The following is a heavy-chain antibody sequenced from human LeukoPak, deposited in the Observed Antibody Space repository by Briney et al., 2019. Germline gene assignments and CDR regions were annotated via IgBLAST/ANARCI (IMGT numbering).Heavy chain of an antibody. Sequence: ASVKVSCKASGYTFTGYYMHWVRQAPGQGLEWMGWINPNSGGTNYAQKFQGRVTMTRDTSISTAYMELSRLRSDDTAVYYCARDDYDYVWGRYGMYVWGQGTTVTVSS. CDR3: ARDDYDYVWGRYGMYV. V-gene: IGHV1-2*02. J-gene: IGHJ6*02. CDR2: INPNSGGT. D-gene: IGHD3-16*01. CDR1: GYTFTGYY.